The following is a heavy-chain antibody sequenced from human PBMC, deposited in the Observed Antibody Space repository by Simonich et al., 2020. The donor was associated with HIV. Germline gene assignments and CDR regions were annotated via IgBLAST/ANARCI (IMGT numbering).Heavy chain of an antibody. Sequence: QVQLVQSGSELKKPGASVKVSCKASGYTFTTYAMNWVRQAPGQRLEWMGWINTKPRNPPIAQGCTGRFVFSLDTSVSTTYLQISSLKAEDTAVYYCARVAGVRPGTNWFDPWGQGTLVTVSS. CDR3: ARVAGVRPGTNWFDP. V-gene: IGHV7-4-1*02. J-gene: IGHJ5*02. CDR1: GYTFTTYA. CDR2: INTKPRNP. D-gene: IGHD1-7*01.